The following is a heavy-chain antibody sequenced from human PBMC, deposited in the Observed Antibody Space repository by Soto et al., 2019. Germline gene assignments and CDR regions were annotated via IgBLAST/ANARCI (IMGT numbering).Heavy chain of an antibody. Sequence: SETLSLTCTVSGGSISSGPYSWGWIRQPPGEGLEWIGTFHYSENTYYNPSLESRVTISVDTSKDQFSLKLSSVTAADTAVYYCARTMVTAVWVSDSWGQGTLVTVSS. CDR3: ARTMVTAVWVSDS. J-gene: IGHJ4*02. CDR2: FHYSENT. V-gene: IGHV4-39*01. CDR1: GGSISSGPYS. D-gene: IGHD2-21*02.